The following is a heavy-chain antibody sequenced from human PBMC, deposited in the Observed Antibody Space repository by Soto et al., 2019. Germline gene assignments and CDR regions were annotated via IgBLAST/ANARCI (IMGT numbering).Heavy chain of an antibody. J-gene: IGHJ4*02. CDR1: GGSFSGYY. V-gene: IGHV4-34*01. Sequence: PSETLSLTCAVYGGSFSGYYWSWIRQPPGKGLEWIGEINHSGSTNYNPSLKSRITISVDTSKNQFPLKLSSVTAADTAVYYCATVDTAMVNYWGQGTLVTVSS. CDR2: INHSGST. CDR3: ATVDTAMVNY. D-gene: IGHD5-18*01.